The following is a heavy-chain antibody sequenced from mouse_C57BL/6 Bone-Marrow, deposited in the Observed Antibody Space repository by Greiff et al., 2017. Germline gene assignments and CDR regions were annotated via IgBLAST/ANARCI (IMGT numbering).Heavy chain of an antibody. CDR1: GYTFTSYW. J-gene: IGHJ4*01. V-gene: IGHV1-69*01. Sequence: QVQLQQPGAELVMPGASVKLSCKASGYTFTSYWMHWVKQRPGQGLEWIGEIDPSDSYTNYNQKFKGKSTLTVDKSSSTAYMQLSSLTSEDSAVYYCARNYYCKGDYAMDYWGQGTSVTVSS. D-gene: IGHD2-1*01. CDR2: IDPSDSYT. CDR3: ARNYYCKGDYAMDY.